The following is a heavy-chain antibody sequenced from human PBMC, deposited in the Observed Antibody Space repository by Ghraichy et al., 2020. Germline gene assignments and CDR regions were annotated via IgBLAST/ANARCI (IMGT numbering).Heavy chain of an antibody. D-gene: IGHD5-18*01. CDR1: GFTFSSYS. J-gene: IGHJ3*02. V-gene: IGHV3-48*01. CDR2: ISSSSSTI. Sequence: GGSLRLSCAASGFTFSSYSMNWVRQAPGKGLEWVSYISSSSSTIYYADSVKARFTISRDNAKNSLYLQMNSLRAEDTAVYDCAGMDTAMDDAFDIWGQGTMVTVSS. CDR3: AGMDTAMDDAFDI.